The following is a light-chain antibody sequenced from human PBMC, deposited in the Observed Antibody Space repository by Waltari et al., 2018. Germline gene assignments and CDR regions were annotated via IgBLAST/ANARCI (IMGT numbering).Light chain of an antibody. CDR3: QQYYSGPYT. CDR2: DAS. V-gene: IGKV3-11*01. CDR1: QSVSSY. J-gene: IGKJ1*01. Sequence: EIVLTQSPATLSLSPGERATLSCRTSQSVSSYLAWYQQKPGQAPRLLIYDASNRATGIPARFSGSVSGTDFTLTISSLEPEDVAVYYCQQYYSGPYTFGQGTKVEIK.